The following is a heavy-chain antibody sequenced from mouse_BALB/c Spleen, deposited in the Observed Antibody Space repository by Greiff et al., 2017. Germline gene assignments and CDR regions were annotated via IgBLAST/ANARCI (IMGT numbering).Heavy chain of an antibody. CDR3: AREGYGNYGFAY. Sequence: EVHLVESGPGLVKPSQSLSLTCTVTGYSITSDYAWNWIRQFPGNKLEWMGYISYSGSTSYNPSLKSRISITRDTSKNQFFLQLNSVTTEDTATYYCAREGYGNYGFAYWGQGTLVTVSA. CDR2: ISYSGST. CDR1: GYSITSDYA. J-gene: IGHJ3*01. V-gene: IGHV3-2*02. D-gene: IGHD2-1*01.